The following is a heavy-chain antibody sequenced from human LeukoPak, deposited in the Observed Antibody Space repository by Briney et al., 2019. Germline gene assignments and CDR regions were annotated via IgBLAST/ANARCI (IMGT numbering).Heavy chain of an antibody. CDR1: GDSIPGYS. J-gene: IGHJ4*02. CDR2: IYYNEDT. Sequence: KPSETLSLTCSVSGDSIPGYSWSWIRQTPGKGLEWMGYIYYNEDTHYNPSLNSRLSMSVDTPKKQFSLKLRSVTAADTAVYYCARLAPVSGRRYYYDNSDQDYWGQGTLVTVSS. CDR3: ARLAPVSGRRYYYDNSDQDY. V-gene: IGHV4-59*08. D-gene: IGHD3-22*01.